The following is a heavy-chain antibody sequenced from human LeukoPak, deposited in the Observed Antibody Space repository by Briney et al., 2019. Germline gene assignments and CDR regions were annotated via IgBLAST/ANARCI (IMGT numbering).Heavy chain of an antibody. CDR1: GYTLTELS. CDR2: FDPEDGET. D-gene: IGHD3-22*01. J-gene: IGHJ4*02. CDR3: ATFRYYYDSSGYKY. V-gene: IGHV1-24*01. Sequence: GASVKVSCKVSGYTLTELSMHWVRQAPGTVLEWMGGFDPEDGETIYAQKFQGRVTMTEDTSTDTAYMELSSLRSEDTAVYYCATFRYYYDSSGYKYWGQGTLVTVSS.